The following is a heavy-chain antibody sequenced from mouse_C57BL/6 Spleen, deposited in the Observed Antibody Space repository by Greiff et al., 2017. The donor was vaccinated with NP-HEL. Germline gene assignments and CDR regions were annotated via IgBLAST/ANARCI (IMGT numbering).Heavy chain of an antibody. D-gene: IGHD2-1*01. CDR3: ARGMTFGNYEGIDY. CDR1: GYTFTDYY. V-gene: IGHV1-26*01. J-gene: IGHJ2*01. Sequence: EVQLQQSGPELVKPGASVKISCKASGYTFTDYYMNWVKQSHGKSLEWIGDINPNNGGTSYNQKFKGKATLTVDKSSSTAYMELRSLTSEDSAVYYCARGMTFGNYEGIDYWGQGTTLTVSS. CDR2: INPNNGGT.